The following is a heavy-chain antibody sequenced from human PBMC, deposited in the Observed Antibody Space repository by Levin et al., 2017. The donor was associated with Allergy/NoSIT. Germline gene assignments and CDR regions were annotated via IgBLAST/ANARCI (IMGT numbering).Heavy chain of an antibody. J-gene: IGHJ4*02. CDR3: AQGFDE. Sequence: PGESLKISCVTSGFTFSNYEMNWVRQAPGKGLEWVSYISSRDNTKYYADSVKGRFTISRDNAKNALYLQMNSLRAEDRAVYYCAQGFDEWGPGTLVTVSS. CDR2: ISSRDNTK. CDR1: GFTFSNYE. V-gene: IGHV3-48*03.